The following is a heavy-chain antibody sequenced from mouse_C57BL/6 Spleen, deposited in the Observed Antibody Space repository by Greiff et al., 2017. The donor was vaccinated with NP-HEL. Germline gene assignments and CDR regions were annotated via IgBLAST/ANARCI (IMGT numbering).Heavy chain of an antibody. J-gene: IGHJ2*01. D-gene: IGHD2-10*02. CDR2: IDPSDSYT. CDR1: GYTFTSYW. V-gene: IGHV1-50*01. Sequence: VQLQQPGAELVKPGASVKLSCKASGYTFTSYWMQWVKQRPGQGLEWIGEIDPSDSYTNYNQKFKGKATLTVDTSSSTAYMQLSSLTSEDSAVYYCARGYGNYDYFDYWGQGTTLTVSS. CDR3: ARGYGNYDYFDY.